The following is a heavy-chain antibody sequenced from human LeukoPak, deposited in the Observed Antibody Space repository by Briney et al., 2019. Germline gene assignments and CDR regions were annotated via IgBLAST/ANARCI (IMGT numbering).Heavy chain of an antibody. D-gene: IGHD3-22*01. J-gene: IGHJ4*02. Sequence: GGSLRLSCAASGFTFSSYGMHWVRQAPGEGLDWVAFIRYDGSNKYYADSVKGRFTISRDNSKNALYLQMNSLRAEDTAVYYCARDSYYYDASGYYVYYFDYWGQGTLVTVSS. CDR2: IRYDGSNK. CDR3: ARDSYYYDASGYYVYYFDY. CDR1: GFTFSSYG. V-gene: IGHV3-30*02.